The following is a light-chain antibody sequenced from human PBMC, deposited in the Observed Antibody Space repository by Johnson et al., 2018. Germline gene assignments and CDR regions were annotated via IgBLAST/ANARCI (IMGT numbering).Light chain of an antibody. CDR3: GTWDSSLSAGNV. Sequence: QSVLTQPPSVSAAPGQKVTISCSGSSSNIGNNYVSWYKQLPGTAPKLLIYENNKRPSGITDRFSGSKSGTSATLGITGLQTGDEADYYCGTWDSSLSAGNVFGTVTNFTVL. CDR2: ENN. CDR1: SSNIGNNY. V-gene: IGLV1-51*02. J-gene: IGLJ1*01.